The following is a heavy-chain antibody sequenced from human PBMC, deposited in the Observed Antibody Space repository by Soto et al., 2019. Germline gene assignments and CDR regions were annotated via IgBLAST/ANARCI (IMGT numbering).Heavy chain of an antibody. CDR2: IIPIFGTA. V-gene: IGHV1-69*01. J-gene: IGHJ6*02. CDR1: GGTFSSYA. Sequence: SVNVSCKASGGTFSSYAISWVRQPPGQGLEWMGRIIPIFGTANYAQKFQGRVTITADESTSTAYMELSSLRSEDTAVYYCARERDETPQYYYYGMDVRGQRPTVTVSS. CDR3: ARERDETPQYYYYGMDV.